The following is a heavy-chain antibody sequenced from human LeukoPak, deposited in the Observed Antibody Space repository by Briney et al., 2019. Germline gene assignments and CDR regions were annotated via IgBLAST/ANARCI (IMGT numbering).Heavy chain of an antibody. Sequence: SGGSLRLSCAASGFTFSSYGMHWVRQAPGKGLEWVAVISYDGSNKYYADSVKGRFTISRDNSKNTLYLQMNSLRVEDTAVYYCARETLNGGFPPPFDIWGQGTMITVSS. J-gene: IGHJ3*02. CDR1: GFTFSSYG. D-gene: IGHD4-23*01. V-gene: IGHV3-30*03. CDR3: ARETLNGGFPPPFDI. CDR2: ISYDGSNK.